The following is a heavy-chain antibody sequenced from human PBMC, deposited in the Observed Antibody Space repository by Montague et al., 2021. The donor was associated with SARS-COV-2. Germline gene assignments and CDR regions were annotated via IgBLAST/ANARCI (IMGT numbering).Heavy chain of an antibody. CDR2: INHSGST. J-gene: IGHJ4*02. CDR3: ARAPDDGILTGDVTEGFDF. CDR1: GGSFSGYY. D-gene: IGHD3-9*01. Sequence: SETLSLTCAVYGGSFSGYYWSWIRQPPGKGLEWIGEINHSGSTNYNPSLKSRVTISVDTSKSQFSLQVSSVTAADTAVYFCARAPDDGILTGDVTEGFDFWGQGTLVTVSS. V-gene: IGHV4-34*01.